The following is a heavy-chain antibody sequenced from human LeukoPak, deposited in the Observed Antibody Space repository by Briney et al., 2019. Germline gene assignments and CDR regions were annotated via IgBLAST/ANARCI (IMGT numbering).Heavy chain of an antibody. CDR1: GFRFSDYW. CDR3: ASGMTEFDY. J-gene: IGHJ4*02. CDR2: IKEDGAEK. V-gene: IGHV3-7*01. Sequence: GGSLRLSCAASGFRFSDYWMSWVRQAPGKGLEWVANIKEDGAEKYYVESVKGRFTIFRDNAKHSLHLQMNSLRVGDTAVYYCASGMTEFDYWGQGTLVTVSS.